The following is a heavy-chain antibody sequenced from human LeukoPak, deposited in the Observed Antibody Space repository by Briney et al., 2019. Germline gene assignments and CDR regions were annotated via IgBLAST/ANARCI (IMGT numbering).Heavy chain of an antibody. V-gene: IGHV1-18*01. CDR2: ISAYNGNT. Sequence: ASVKVSCKASGGTFSSYAISWVRQAPGQGLEWMGWISAYNGNTNYAQKLQGRVTMTTDTSTSTAYMELRSLRSDDTAVYYCARIGPPRWLQFWFDPWGQGTLVTVSS. J-gene: IGHJ5*02. CDR3: ARIGPPRWLQFWFDP. D-gene: IGHD5-24*01. CDR1: GGTFSSYA.